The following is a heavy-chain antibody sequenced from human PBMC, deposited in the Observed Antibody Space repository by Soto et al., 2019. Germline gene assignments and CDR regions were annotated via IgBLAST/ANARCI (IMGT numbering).Heavy chain of an antibody. CDR3: ARFSRDLPYYGMDV. Sequence: WSLRLSCAASGFTFSSYAMHWVRQAPGKGLEWVAVISYDGSNKYYADSVKGRFTISRDNSKNTLYLQMNSLRAEDTAVYYCARFSRDLPYYGMDVWGQGTTVTVSS. V-gene: IGHV3-30-3*01. J-gene: IGHJ6*02. CDR2: ISYDGSNK. CDR1: GFTFSSYA.